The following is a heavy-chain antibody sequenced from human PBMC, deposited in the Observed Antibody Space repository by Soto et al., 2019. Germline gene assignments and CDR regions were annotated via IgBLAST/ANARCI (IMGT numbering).Heavy chain of an antibody. CDR3: ARGREGTTPFDY. CDR2: IYYSGST. Sequence: GSLRLSCTVSGGSISSYYWSWIRQPPGKGLEWIGYIYYSGSTNYNPSLKSRVTMSVDTSKNQFSLKLSSVTAADTAVYYCARGREGTTPFDYWGQGTLVTVSS. CDR1: GGSISSYY. D-gene: IGHD1-7*01. V-gene: IGHV4-59*01. J-gene: IGHJ4*02.